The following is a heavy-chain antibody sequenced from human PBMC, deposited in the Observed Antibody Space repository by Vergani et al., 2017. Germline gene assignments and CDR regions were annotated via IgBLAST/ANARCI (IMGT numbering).Heavy chain of an antibody. Sequence: QVQLVQSGAEVKKPGASVKVSCKASGYTFTGYYMHWVRQAPGQGLEWMGWINPNSGGTNYAQQFQGRVTMTRDTSISTAYMELSRLRSDDTAVYYCARARRNNWFDPGGQGTLVTVS. CDR3: ARARRNNWFDP. CDR1: GYTFTGYY. J-gene: IGHJ5*02. V-gene: IGHV1-2*02. CDR2: INPNSGGT.